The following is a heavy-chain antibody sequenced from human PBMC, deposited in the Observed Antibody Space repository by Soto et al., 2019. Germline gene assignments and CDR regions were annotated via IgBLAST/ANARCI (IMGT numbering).Heavy chain of an antibody. J-gene: IGHJ4*02. CDR1: GGTFSSYA. CDR3: ASEYSSSSRFFDY. Sequence: QVQLVQSGAEVKKPGSSVTVSCKASGGTFSSYAISWGRQAPGQGLEWMGGIIPIFGTANYEQKFQGRVTITADKSTSTAYMELSSLRSEDTAVYYCASEYSSSSRFFDYWGQGTLVTVSS. V-gene: IGHV1-69*06. D-gene: IGHD6-6*01. CDR2: IIPIFGTA.